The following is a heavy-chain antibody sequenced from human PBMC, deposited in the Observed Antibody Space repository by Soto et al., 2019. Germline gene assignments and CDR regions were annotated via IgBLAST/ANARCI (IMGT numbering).Heavy chain of an antibody. Sequence: ASVKVSCKASGYNFNIYGINWVRQAPGQGLELMGWISAYDGKTTYAEKFQGRVTMTTDASTSTAYMELRSLRSDDTAVYYCARDPNEYWNRYRFASWGPGPLVTVSS. J-gene: IGHJ5*01. D-gene: IGHD1-1*01. CDR2: ISAYDGKT. CDR1: GYNFNIYG. CDR3: ARDPNEYWNRYRFAS. V-gene: IGHV1-18*01.